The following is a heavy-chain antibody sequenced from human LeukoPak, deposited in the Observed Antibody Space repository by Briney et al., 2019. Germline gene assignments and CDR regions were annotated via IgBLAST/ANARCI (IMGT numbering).Heavy chain of an antibody. J-gene: IGHJ4*02. CDR3: ARVPDLYYLAY. Sequence: GGSLRLSCAASGFTVSSNYMSWVRQAPGKGLEWVSVIYSGGSTYYADSVKGRFTIPRDNSKNTLYLQMNSLRAEDKAVYYCARVPDLYYLAYWGQGTLVTVSS. CDR2: IYSGGST. D-gene: IGHD2-21*02. V-gene: IGHV3-53*01. CDR1: GFTVSSNY.